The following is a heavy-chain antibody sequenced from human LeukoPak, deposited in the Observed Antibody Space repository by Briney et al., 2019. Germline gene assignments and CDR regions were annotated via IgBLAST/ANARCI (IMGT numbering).Heavy chain of an antibody. V-gene: IGHV3-7*04. CDR1: GFTLGSYS. J-gene: IGHJ4*02. CDR2: IKQDGSKK. D-gene: IGHD5-24*01. Sequence: PGGSLRLSCAASGFTLGSYSMTWVRQAPGKGLEWVANIKQDGSKKSYVDSVKGRFTISRDNAKNSLYLQMNSLRAEDTAIYYCTRVGYIDEGIDYWGQGTLVTVSS. CDR3: TRVGYIDEGIDY.